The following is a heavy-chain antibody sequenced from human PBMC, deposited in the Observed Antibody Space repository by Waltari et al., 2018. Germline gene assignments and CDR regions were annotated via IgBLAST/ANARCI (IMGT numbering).Heavy chain of an antibody. CDR3: AKVYSSGYLFDY. J-gene: IGHJ4*02. CDR1: GLPFSSHA. V-gene: IGHV3-23*01. CDR2: ISGSGDRT. D-gene: IGHD3-22*01. Sequence: EVQLLESGGGLVQPGGSLRLSCAASGLPFSSHAMSWVRQAPGKGLQWASAISGSGDRTYYADSVKGRFAISRDNSKNTLYLQMNSLRVEDTAVYYCAKVYSSGYLFDYWGQGTLVTVSS.